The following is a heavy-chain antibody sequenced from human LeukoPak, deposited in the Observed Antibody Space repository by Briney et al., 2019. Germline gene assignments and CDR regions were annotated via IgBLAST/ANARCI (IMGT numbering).Heavy chain of an antibody. Sequence: SETLSLTCAVYGGSFSAHYWSWIRQPPGKGLEWIAEINYSGTTNYNPSLKSRVTISVDTSASQFSLKLSSVTAADTAVYYCAKNNWFDPWGPGTLVTVSS. CDR1: GGSFSAHY. J-gene: IGHJ5*02. CDR3: AKNNWFDP. V-gene: IGHV4-34*01. CDR2: INYSGTT.